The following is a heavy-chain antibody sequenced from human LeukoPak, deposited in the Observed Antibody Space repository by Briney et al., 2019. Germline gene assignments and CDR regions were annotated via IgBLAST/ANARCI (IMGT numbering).Heavy chain of an antibody. J-gene: IGHJ3*02. Sequence: GGSLRLSCAASGFTFSSYWMSWVRQAPGKGLEWVANIKQDGSEKYYVDSVKGRFTISRDNAKNSLYLQMNSLRAEDTAVYYCTTDRRYSSWYYYNPDAFDIWGQGTMVTVSS. V-gene: IGHV3-7*01. D-gene: IGHD6-13*01. CDR1: GFTFSSYW. CDR2: IKQDGSEK. CDR3: TTDRRYSSWYYYNPDAFDI.